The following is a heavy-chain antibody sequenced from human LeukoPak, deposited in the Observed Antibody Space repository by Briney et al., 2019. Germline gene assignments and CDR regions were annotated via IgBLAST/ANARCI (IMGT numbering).Heavy chain of an antibody. CDR1: GFTFSDHY. CDR3: ARDFFAFGGVIALLDY. V-gene: IGHV3-72*01. J-gene: IGHJ4*02. D-gene: IGHD3-16*02. CDR2: SRNKAYSYTT. Sequence: PGGSLRLSCAVSGFTFSDHYMDWVRQAPGKGLEWVGRSRNKAYSYTTDYAASVMGRFTISRDNAKKSLYLQMNSLRDEDTAVYYCARDFFAFGGVIALLDYWGQGTLVTVSS.